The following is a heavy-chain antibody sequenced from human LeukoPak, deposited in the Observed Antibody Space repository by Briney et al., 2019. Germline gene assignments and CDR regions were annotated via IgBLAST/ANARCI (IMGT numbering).Heavy chain of an antibody. J-gene: IGHJ4*02. CDR1: GGSISSSY. D-gene: IGHD1-26*01. V-gene: IGHV4-59*08. CDR2: IYYTGNT. Sequence: PSPCLSLTCTVSGGSISSSYWSWIRQPPGKGLEWIGYIYYTGNTNYNPSLKSRVTISVDTSKNQFSLKLSSVTAADTAVYYCARHREYSGAIFDYWGQGTLVTVSS. CDR3: ARHREYSGAIFDY.